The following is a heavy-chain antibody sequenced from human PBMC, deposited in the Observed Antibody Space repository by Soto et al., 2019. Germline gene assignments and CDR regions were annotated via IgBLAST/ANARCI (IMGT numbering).Heavy chain of an antibody. CDR1: GFTFSSYE. V-gene: IGHV3-48*03. Sequence: GGSLRLSCAASGFTFSSYEMNWVRKAPGKGMEWVSYISSSGSTIYYADSVKGRFTISRDNAKNSLYLQMNSLRAEDTAVYYCARGKHRVSITGTTSEHYWGQGTLVTVSS. CDR3: ARGKHRVSITGTTSEHY. J-gene: IGHJ4*02. D-gene: IGHD1-7*01. CDR2: ISSSGSTI.